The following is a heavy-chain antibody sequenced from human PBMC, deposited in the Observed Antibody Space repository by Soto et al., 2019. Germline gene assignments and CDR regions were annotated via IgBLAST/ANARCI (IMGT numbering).Heavy chain of an antibody. CDR1: GGSIRSYY. D-gene: IGHD5-18*01. V-gene: IGHV4-59*01. CDR3: ARDSYNFDD. Sequence: AETLSLTCTVSGGSIRSYYWSWIRQPPGKGLEWIGYIYYSGSTDYNPSLKSRVTISVDTSKNQFSLKLRSVTAADTAVYYCARDSYNFDDWGQGILVTVSS. CDR2: IYYSGST. J-gene: IGHJ4*02.